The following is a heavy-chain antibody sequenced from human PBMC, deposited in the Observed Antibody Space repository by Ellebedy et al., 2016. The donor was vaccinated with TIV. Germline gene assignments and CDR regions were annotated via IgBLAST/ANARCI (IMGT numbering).Heavy chain of an antibody. V-gene: IGHV1-18*01. J-gene: IGHJ4*02. CDR2: ISAYNGNP. CDR1: GYTFSSYG. CDR3: ARAPHSSMITFGGVSALFDY. Sequence: AASVKVSCKASGYTFSSYGISWVRQAPGQGLEWMGWISAYNGNPNYAQKLQGRVTMTRDTSTSTAYLELRSLRSDDTAVYYCARAPHSSMITFGGVSALFDYWGQGTLVTVSS. D-gene: IGHD3-16*01.